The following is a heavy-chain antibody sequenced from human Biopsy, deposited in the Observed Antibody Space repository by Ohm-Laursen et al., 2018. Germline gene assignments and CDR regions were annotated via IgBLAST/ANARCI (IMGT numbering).Heavy chain of an antibody. D-gene: IGHD6-19*01. CDR2: IYSSGGS. CDR3: ARTPGKAVAGRFLDL. J-gene: IGHJ2*01. V-gene: IGHV4-4*07. Sequence: GTLSLTCSVSGGSTNDYFWSRIRQPAGETLEGIGRIYSSGGSSYNPSLKSRISMSMDTSNNQFSLTLTSVTAADTAVYYCARTPGKAVAGRFLDLWGRGTLVTVSS. CDR1: GGSTNDYF.